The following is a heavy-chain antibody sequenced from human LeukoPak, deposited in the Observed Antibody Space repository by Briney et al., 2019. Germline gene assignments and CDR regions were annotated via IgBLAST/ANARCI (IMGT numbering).Heavy chain of an antibody. CDR1: GFGFGAYA. V-gene: IGHV3-30*18. CDR2: ISYDGSTK. Sequence: TGGSLRPSCAASGFGFGAYAIIWVRQAPGKGLERVAFISYDGSTKYFLDSVRGRFTISRDNSKNTLYLQMSSLRPEDTAVDYCAKSLERAYSNALWGMDVWGKGTTVTVSS. D-gene: IGHD4-11*01. CDR3: AKSLERAYSNALWGMDV. J-gene: IGHJ6*04.